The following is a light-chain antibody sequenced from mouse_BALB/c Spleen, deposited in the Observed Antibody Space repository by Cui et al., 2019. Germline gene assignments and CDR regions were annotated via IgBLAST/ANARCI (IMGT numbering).Light chain of an antibody. Sequence: QIVLTQSPAIMSASPGEKLTMTCSASSIVSYMYWYQQKPGSSPRLLIYDTSNLASGVPVRFSGSGSGTSYSLTISRMEAEDAATYYCQQWSSYPRTFGGGTKLEIK. CDR3: QQWSSYPRT. V-gene: IGKV4-55*01. CDR2: DTS. J-gene: IGKJ1*01. CDR1: SIVSY.